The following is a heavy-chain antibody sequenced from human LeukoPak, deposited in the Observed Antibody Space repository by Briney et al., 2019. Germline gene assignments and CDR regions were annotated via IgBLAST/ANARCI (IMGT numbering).Heavy chain of an antibody. Sequence: GGSLRLSCAASGFTFSSYAMSWVRQAPGKGLEWVSAISGSGGSTYYADSVKGRFTISRDNFKNTLYLQMNSLRAEDTAVYYCAKEGFTFGGVIVILDYFDYWGQGTLVTVSS. V-gene: IGHV3-23*01. CDR3: AKEGFTFGGVIVILDYFDY. D-gene: IGHD3-16*02. CDR2: ISGSGGST. CDR1: GFTFSSYA. J-gene: IGHJ4*02.